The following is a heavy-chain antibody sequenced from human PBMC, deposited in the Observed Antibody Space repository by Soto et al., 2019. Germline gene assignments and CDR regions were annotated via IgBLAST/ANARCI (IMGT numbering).Heavy chain of an antibody. CDR3: ARAGAATLSDY. V-gene: IGHV4-59*01. CDR2: IYYSGSP. CDR1: GGSINNYY. Sequence: QVQLQESGPGLVKPSETLSLTCSVSGGSINNYYCSWIRQPPGKGLEWIGYIYYSGSPNYNPSLKSRVTISVDTPKNQFSLNLSSVTAADTAVYYCARAGAATLSDYWGQGTLVTVSS. J-gene: IGHJ4*02. D-gene: IGHD2-15*01.